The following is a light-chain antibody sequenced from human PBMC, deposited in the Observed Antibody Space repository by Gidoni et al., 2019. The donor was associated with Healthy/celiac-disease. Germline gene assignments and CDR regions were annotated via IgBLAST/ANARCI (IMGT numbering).Light chain of an antibody. V-gene: IGKV3-20*01. Sequence: ELVLTQSPGTLSLAPGERATLSCSASQSVSSSHLAWYKQKPGQAPRLLIYGASSRATGSHDRCSGSGSGTDFTLTISRLEPEDFAVYYCQQYGSSQITFGQGTRLEIK. CDR1: QSVSSSH. CDR3: QQYGSSQIT. J-gene: IGKJ5*01. CDR2: GAS.